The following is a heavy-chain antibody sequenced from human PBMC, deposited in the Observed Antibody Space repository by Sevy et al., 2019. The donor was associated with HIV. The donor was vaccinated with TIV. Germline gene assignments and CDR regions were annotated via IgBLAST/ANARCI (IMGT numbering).Heavy chain of an antibody. CDR1: GFTFSSYA. V-gene: IGHV3-30-3*01. J-gene: IGHJ5*02. CDR2: ISYDGSNK. CDR3: ARELDDDSSDYYYDWFDP. D-gene: IGHD3-22*01. Sequence: GGSLRLSCAASGFTFSSYAMHWVRQAPGKGLEWVAVISYDGSNKYYADSVKGRFTISRDNSKNTLYLKMKSLRAEDTAVYYCARELDDDSSDYYYDWFDPWGQGTLVTVSS.